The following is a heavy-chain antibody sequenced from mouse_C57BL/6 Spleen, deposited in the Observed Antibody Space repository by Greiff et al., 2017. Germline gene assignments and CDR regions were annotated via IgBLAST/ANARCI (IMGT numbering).Heavy chain of an antibody. CDR3: ARGDPMDY. CDR2: INPSSGYT. J-gene: IGHJ4*01. CDR1: GYTFTSYW. V-gene: IGHV1-7*01. Sequence: QVQLQQSGAELAKPGASVKLSCKASGYTFTSYWMHWVKQRPGQGLEWIGYINPSSGYTKYNQKFKDKATLTVYKSPSTAYMQLSSLTYEDSAVYYCARGDPMDYWGQGTSVTVSS.